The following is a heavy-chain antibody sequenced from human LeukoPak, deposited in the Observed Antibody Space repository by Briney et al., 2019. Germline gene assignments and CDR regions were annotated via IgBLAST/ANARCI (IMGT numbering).Heavy chain of an antibody. D-gene: IGHD6-19*01. CDR1: GFTFRTYS. Sequence: PGGSLRLSCAASGFTFRTYSMNWVRQAPGKGLEWVSYISSSSATIYYAVSVQGRFTVSRDNAKNSVYLQMNSLRAEDTAVYYCARDRVAMAADDDAFDIWGQGTMVTVSS. V-gene: IGHV3-48*01. J-gene: IGHJ3*02. CDR2: ISSSSATI. CDR3: ARDRVAMAADDDAFDI.